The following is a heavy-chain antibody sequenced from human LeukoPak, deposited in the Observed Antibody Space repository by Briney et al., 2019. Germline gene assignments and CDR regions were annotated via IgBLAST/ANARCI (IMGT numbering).Heavy chain of an antibody. Sequence: GGSLRLSCAASGFTFSSYWMSWVRQAPGKGLEWVANVKQDGSEKYYVDSVKGRFTISRDNAKNTLYLQMNSLRAEDTAVYYCARHDLDDILTGSALSYFSYWGQGTLVTVSS. D-gene: IGHD3-9*01. CDR3: ARHDLDDILTGSALSYFSY. J-gene: IGHJ4*02. V-gene: IGHV3-7*01. CDR1: GFTFSSYW. CDR2: VKQDGSEK.